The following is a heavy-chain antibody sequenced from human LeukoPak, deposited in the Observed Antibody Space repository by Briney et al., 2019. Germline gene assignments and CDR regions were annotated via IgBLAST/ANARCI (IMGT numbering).Heavy chain of an antibody. V-gene: IGHV3-7*01. CDR2: IKQDGSEK. D-gene: IGHD3-10*01. J-gene: IGHJ4*02. CDR3: AREGQGRVTIVRAQRPAFDY. CDR1: GFTFSSYW. Sequence: GGSLRLSCAASGFTFSSYWMSWVRPAPGKGLEWVANIKQDGSEKYYVDSVKGRFTISRDNAKNSLYLQMNSLRAEDTAVYYCAREGQGRVTIVRAQRPAFDYWGQGTLVTVSS.